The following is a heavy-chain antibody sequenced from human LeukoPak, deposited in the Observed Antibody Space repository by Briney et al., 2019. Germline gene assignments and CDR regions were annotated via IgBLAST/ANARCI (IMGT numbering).Heavy chain of an antibody. D-gene: IGHD3-9*01. Sequence: SETLSLTCTVSGDSISSYYWSWIRQPPGKGLEWIGRIYTSGSTNYHPSLKSRVTISVDTSKNQFSLKLSSVTAADTAVYYCARGSSGYDILTGYPLNWFDPWGQGTLVTVSS. CDR3: ARGSSGYDILTGYPLNWFDP. J-gene: IGHJ5*02. CDR1: GDSISSYY. CDR2: IYTSGST. V-gene: IGHV4-4*07.